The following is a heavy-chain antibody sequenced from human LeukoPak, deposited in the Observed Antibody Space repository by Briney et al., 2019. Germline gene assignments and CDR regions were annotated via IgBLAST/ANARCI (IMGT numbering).Heavy chain of an antibody. CDR1: GYTFTSYD. CDR3: ASIAGYSYGLGDDY. CDR2: MNPNSGNT. V-gene: IGHV1-8*03. Sequence: ASVKVSCKASGYTFTSYDINWVRQATGQGLEWMGWMNPNSGNTGYAQKFQGRVTITADKSTSTAYMELSSLRSEDTAVYYCASIAGYSYGLGDDYWGQGTLVTVSS. J-gene: IGHJ4*02. D-gene: IGHD5-18*01.